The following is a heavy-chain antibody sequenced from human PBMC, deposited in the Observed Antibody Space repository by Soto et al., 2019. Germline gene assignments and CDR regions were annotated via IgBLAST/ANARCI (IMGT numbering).Heavy chain of an antibody. D-gene: IGHD3-10*01. CDR3: TRDSSYYGSGRGVLDY. Sequence: EVRLVESGGGLVQPGGSLRLSCAVSGFSVATDSMSWVRQAPGKGLEWISGIYKDGTTYHADSVKGRFITSRDSIKNTLYLQMDNVGAEDTAVYHCTRDSSYYGSGRGVLDYCGQGTLVTVSS. CDR1: GFSVATDS. J-gene: IGHJ4*02. CDR2: IYKDGTT. V-gene: IGHV3-66*01.